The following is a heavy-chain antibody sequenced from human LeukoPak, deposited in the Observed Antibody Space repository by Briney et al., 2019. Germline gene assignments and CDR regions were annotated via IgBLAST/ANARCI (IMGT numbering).Heavy chain of an antibody. V-gene: IGHV1-69*06. CDR3: AREIDIVVVVAATHAFDT. CDR1: GYTFTSYG. D-gene: IGHD2-15*01. J-gene: IGHJ3*02. Sequence: GASVKVSCKASGYTFTSYGISWVRQAPGQGLEWMGGIIPIFGTANYAQKFQGRVTITADKSTSTAYMELSSLRSEDTAVYYCAREIDIVVVVAATHAFDTWGQGTMVTVSS. CDR2: IIPIFGTA.